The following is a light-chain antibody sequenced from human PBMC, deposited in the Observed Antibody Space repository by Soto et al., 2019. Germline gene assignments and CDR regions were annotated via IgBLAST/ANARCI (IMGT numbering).Light chain of an antibody. V-gene: IGKV1-33*01. CDR3: QQFNNLPIT. CDR1: QDISDY. CDR2: DAS. Sequence: DIQMTQSPSSLSASVGDRVTITCQASQDISDYLNWYQQKPGKAPKLLIYDASNLKTGVPSRFNGSGSGTDFTFTISSLQPEYIATYYCQQFNNLPITFGQGTRLEIK. J-gene: IGKJ5*01.